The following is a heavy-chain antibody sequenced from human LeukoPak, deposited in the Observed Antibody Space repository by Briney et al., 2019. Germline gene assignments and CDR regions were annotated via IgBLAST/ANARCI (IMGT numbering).Heavy chain of an antibody. J-gene: IGHJ5*02. CDR3: ARVDNSGWRGINCFDP. CDR2: IYYSGST. CDR1: GGSISSGDYY. D-gene: IGHD6-19*01. Sequence: PSQTLSLTCTVSGGSISSGDYYWSWIRQPPGKGLEWIGYIYYSGSTYYNPSLKSRVTISVDTSKNQFSLKLSSVTAADTAVYYCARVDNSGWRGINCFDPWGQGTLVTVSS. V-gene: IGHV4-30-4*01.